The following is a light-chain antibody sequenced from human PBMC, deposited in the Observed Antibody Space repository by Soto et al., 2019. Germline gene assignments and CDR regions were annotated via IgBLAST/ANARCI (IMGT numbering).Light chain of an antibody. CDR1: SSEVGGYNY. J-gene: IGLJ1*01. V-gene: IGLV2-8*01. Sequence: QSVLTQPPSASGSPGHSVTISCTGTSSEVGGYNYVSWYQQHPGKAPKLMIYEVSNRPSGVPDRFSGSQSGNTPALTVSGLQAEDQADYYCSSYVGTTSYVFGTGTRSPS. CDR2: EVS. CDR3: SSYVGTTSYV.